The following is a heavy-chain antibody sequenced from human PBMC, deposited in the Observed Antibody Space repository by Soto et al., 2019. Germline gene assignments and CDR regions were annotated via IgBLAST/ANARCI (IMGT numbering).Heavy chain of an antibody. V-gene: IGHV1-2*04. J-gene: IGHJ4*02. CDR3: ERGYDFWSGYLSCFDY. D-gene: IGHD3-3*01. CDR1: GYTFTGYY. Sequence: QVQLVQSGDEVKKPGASVKVSCKASGYTFTGYYMHWVRQAPGQGLEWMGWINPNSGGTNYAQKFQGWVTMTRDTSISTAYMELSRLRSDDTAVYYCERGYDFWSGYLSCFDYWGQGTLVTVSS. CDR2: INPNSGGT.